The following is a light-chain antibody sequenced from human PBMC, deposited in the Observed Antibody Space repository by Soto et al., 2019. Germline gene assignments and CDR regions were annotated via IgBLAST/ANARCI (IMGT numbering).Light chain of an antibody. J-gene: IGKJ1*01. CDR1: QSVSSRY. CDR2: GAS. CDR3: QQYGSSRK. V-gene: IGKV3-20*01. Sequence: EIVLTQSPGTLSLSPGERATLSCRATQSVSSRYLAWYQQRPGQAPRLLIYGASSRATGIPDRFSGSWSGTDFTITISRLEPEDLAVDYCQQYGSSRKFGQGTKVEI.